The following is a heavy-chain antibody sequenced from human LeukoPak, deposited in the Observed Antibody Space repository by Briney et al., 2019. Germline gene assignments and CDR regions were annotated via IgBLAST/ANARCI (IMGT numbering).Heavy chain of an antibody. J-gene: IGHJ4*02. CDR2: ISPGSGTI. D-gene: IGHD2-15*01. CDR3: ARKVPSAGGGLSDY. Sequence: QSGGSLRLSCAASGFTFGSCSMNWVRQAPGKGLEWVSHISPGSGTIYYADSVKGRFTISRDNTKGSLYLQMNSLRAEDTAVYYCARKVPSAGGGLSDYWGQGTLVTVSS. CDR1: GFTFGSCS. V-gene: IGHV3-48*01.